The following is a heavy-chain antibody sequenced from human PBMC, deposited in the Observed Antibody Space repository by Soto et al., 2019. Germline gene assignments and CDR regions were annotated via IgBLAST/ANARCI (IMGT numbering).Heavy chain of an antibody. V-gene: IGHV4-39*01. CDR1: GGSISSSSYY. CDR3: ARNRRFLELPETMDV. Sequence: SETLSLTCTVSGGSISSSSYYWGWIRQPPGKGLEWIGSIYYSGSTYYNPSLKSRVTISVDTSKNQFSLKLSSVTAADTAVYYCARNRRFLELPETMDVWGKGTTVTVSS. J-gene: IGHJ6*03. D-gene: IGHD3-3*01. CDR2: IYYSGST.